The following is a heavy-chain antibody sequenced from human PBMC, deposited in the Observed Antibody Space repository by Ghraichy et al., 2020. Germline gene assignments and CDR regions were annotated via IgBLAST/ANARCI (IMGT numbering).Heavy chain of an antibody. D-gene: IGHD3-9*01. CDR3: ATGYGNGFEM. CDR2: IKSVGIDT. V-gene: IGHV3-74*01. Sequence: GGSLRLSCVGSGFTFSRLWMHWVRQVPGKGLVWVARIKSVGIDTVYADFVKGRFTISRDNAKNTLSLQMNSLRVEDTAVYYCATGYGNGFEMWGQGTMVTVSS. CDR1: GFTFSRLW. J-gene: IGHJ3*02.